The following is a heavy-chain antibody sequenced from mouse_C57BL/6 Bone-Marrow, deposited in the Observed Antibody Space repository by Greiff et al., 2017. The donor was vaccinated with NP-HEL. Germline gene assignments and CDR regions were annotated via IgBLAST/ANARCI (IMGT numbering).Heavy chain of an antibody. Sequence: QVQLQQPGTELVKPGASVKLSCKASGYTFTSYWMHWLKQRPGQGLEWIGNINPNNGGTNDNEKFKTKATLTVDKSSSTAYMPLSSLTAEDSAVYYCARDSGYAFDYWGQGTTLTVSS. D-gene: IGHD3-2*02. V-gene: IGHV1-53*01. CDR3: ARDSGYAFDY. J-gene: IGHJ2*01. CDR1: GYTFTSYW. CDR2: INPNNGGT.